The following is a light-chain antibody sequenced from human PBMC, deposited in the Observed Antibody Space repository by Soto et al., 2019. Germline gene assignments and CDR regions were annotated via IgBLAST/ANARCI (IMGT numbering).Light chain of an antibody. J-gene: IGKJ2*01. CDR3: QQYGSPST. CDR1: QSVSSRY. V-gene: IGKV3-20*01. Sequence: EIVLTQSPGTLSLSPGERATLSCRASQSVSSRYLAWYQQKPGQAPRLLIYDASSRAPGIPDRFSGSGSAKDFALTISRLEPEDFAVYYCQQYGSPSTFGQATNLEIK. CDR2: DAS.